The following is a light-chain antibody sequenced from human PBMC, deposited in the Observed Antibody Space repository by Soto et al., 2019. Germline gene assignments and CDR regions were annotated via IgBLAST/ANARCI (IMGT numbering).Light chain of an antibody. V-gene: IGLV1-51*02. Sequence: QSVLTQPPSVSAAPGQKVTISCSGSSSNIGKNYVSWYQQLPGTAPKLLIYENNKRPSGIPGRFSGSKSGSSATLVITGLQTGDDVDYYCGTWDSSLPATYVFGTGTKLTVL. CDR1: SSNIGKNY. J-gene: IGLJ1*01. CDR3: GTWDSSLPATYV. CDR2: ENN.